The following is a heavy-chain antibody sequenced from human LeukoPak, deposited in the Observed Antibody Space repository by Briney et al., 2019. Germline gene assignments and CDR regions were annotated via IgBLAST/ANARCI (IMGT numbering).Heavy chain of an antibody. Sequence: ASVKVSCKASGYALTGFDLNWVRQAPGLGLEWMGLIGPYNGNTNYAQKFQGRVTMTTDTSTNMAYMELTSLTSDDTAVYYCARSVAGQGYWGQGTLVTVSS. CDR2: IGPYNGNT. D-gene: IGHD6-19*01. CDR1: GYALTGFD. V-gene: IGHV1-18*01. J-gene: IGHJ4*02. CDR3: ARSVAGQGY.